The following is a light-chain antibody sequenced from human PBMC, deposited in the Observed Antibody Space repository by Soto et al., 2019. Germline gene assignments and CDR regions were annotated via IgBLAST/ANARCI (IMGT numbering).Light chain of an antibody. Sequence: QLVLTQSPSASASLGASVKLTCTLSSGHSSNAIAWHQQQPEKGPRYLMKLNSDGSHSKGDGISDRFSGSSSGAERYLTISSLQSEDEADYYCQTWGTGIVVFGGGTQLTVL. CDR2: LNSDGSH. CDR1: SGHSSNA. V-gene: IGLV4-69*02. J-gene: IGLJ2*01. CDR3: QTWGTGIVV.